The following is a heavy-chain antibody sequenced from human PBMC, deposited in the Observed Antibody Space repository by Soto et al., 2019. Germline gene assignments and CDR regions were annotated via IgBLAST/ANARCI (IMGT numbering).Heavy chain of an antibody. D-gene: IGHD5-12*01. V-gene: IGHV1-69*01. J-gene: IGHJ4*02. CDR2: IIPIFGTA. Sequence: QVQLVQSGAEVKKPGSSVKVSCKASGGTFSSYAISWVXXXXXXXLEWMGGIIPIFGTANYAQKFQGRVTITADESTSTAYMELSSLRSEDTAVYYCAKGNGYNYLDYWGQGTLVTVSS. CDR1: GGTFSSYA. CDR3: AKGNGYNYLDY.